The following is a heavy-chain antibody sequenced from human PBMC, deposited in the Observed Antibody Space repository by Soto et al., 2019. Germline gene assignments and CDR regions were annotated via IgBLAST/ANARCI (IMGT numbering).Heavy chain of an antibody. CDR1: GSTFSDYG. CDR2: INRSGGTS. CDR3: ATSRGGSYCTGISCYGTLGY. Sequence: GGSLRLSCAASGSTFSDYGMSWVRQAPGKGLEWVSPINRSGGTSYYADSVKSRFTISRDNSKKKLYLQMNRQRTENTAVYYCATSRGGSYCTGISCYGTLGYWGQGT. D-gene: IGHD2-8*02. J-gene: IGHJ4*02. V-gene: IGHV3-23*01.